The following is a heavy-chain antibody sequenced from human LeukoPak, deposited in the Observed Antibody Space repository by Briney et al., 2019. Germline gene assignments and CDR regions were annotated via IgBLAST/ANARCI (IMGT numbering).Heavy chain of an antibody. CDR2: IYYSGST. CDR1: GGSISSSSYY. V-gene: IGHV4-39*01. J-gene: IGHJ4*02. Sequence: SETLSLTCTVSGGSISSSSYYWGWIRQPPGKGLEWIGSIYYSGSTYNNPSLKSRVTISVDTTKNQFSLKLTSVTAADTAVYYCASSPSGYWWNFDCWGQGTLVTVSS. D-gene: IGHD3-22*01. CDR3: ASSPSGYWWNFDC.